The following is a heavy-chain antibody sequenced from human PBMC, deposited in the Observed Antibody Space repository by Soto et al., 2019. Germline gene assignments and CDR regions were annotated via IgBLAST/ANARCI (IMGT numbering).Heavy chain of an antibody. CDR1: GGSISSGDYY. V-gene: IGHV4-30-4*01. D-gene: IGHD2-15*01. J-gene: IGHJ6*02. CDR3: AREGGYCSGGSCYTPPYGMDV. Sequence: QVQLQESGPGLVKPSQTLSLTCTVSGGSISSGDYYWSWIRQPPGKGLEWIGYIYYSGSTYYNPSLKRRVTISVDTSKNQFSLKLSSVTAADTAVYYCAREGGYCSGGSCYTPPYGMDVWGQGTTVTVSS. CDR2: IYYSGST.